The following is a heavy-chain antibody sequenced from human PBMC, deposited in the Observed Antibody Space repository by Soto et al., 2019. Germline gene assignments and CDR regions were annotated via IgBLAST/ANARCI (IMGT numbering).Heavy chain of an antibody. CDR2: ISSSSSYT. CDR3: ARDNSGWSY. V-gene: IGHV3-11*05. CDR1: GFTFSDYY. Sequence: PGGSLRLSCAASGFTFSDYYMSWIRQAPGKGLEWVSYISSSSSYTNYADSVKGRFAISRDNAKNSLYLQMNSLRAEDTAVYYCARDNSGWSYWGQGTLVTVSS. D-gene: IGHD6-19*01. J-gene: IGHJ4*02.